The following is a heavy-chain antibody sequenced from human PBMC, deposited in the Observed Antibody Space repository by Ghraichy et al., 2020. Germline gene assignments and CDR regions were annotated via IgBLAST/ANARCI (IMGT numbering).Heavy chain of an antibody. J-gene: IGHJ6*02. V-gene: IGHV3-9*03. CDR2: ISWNSGSI. CDR1: GFTFDDYA. CDR3: AKDQRGDYYYGMDV. Sequence: GGSLRLSCAASGFTFDDYAMHWVRQAPGKGLEWVSGISWNSGSIGYADSVKGRFTISRDNAKNSLYLQMNSLRAEDMALYYCAKDQRGDYYYGMDVWGQGTTVTVSS. D-gene: IGHD4-17*01.